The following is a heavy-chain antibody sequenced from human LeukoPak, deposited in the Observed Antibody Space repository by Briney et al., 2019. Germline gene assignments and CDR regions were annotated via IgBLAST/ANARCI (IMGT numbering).Heavy chain of an antibody. CDR3: VRGDWGSGY. J-gene: IGHJ4*02. CDR1: GFTFSSYA. CDR2: ISGSGGST. Sequence: GGSLRLSCAASGFTFSSYAMSWVRQAPGKGLEWVSAISGSGGSTYYADSVKGRFTISRDSAKNTLYLQMNSLRAEDTAVYYCVRGDWGSGYWGQGTLVTVSS. D-gene: IGHD7-27*01. V-gene: IGHV3-23*01.